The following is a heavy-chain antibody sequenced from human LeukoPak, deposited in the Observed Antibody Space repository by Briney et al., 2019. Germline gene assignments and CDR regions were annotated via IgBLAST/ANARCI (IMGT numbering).Heavy chain of an antibody. D-gene: IGHD2-2*01. CDR1: GGSISSGDYY. J-gene: IGHJ4*02. CDR3: ARGRNVVPAAFDY. CDR2: IYYSGST. V-gene: IGHV4-30-4*01. Sequence: PSETLSLTCTVSGGSISSGDYYWSWIRQPPGEGLEWIGYIYYSGSTYYNPSLKSRVTISLDTSKNRFSLELSSVTAADTAVYYCARGRNVVPAAFDYRGQGTPVTVSS.